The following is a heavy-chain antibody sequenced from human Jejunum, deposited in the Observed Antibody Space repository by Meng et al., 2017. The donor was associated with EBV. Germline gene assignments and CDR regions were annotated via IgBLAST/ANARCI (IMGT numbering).Heavy chain of an antibody. CDR2: IFHAGNT. D-gene: IGHD3-16*01. CDR1: GDSIISTDTW. V-gene: IGHV4-4*02. J-gene: IGHJ4*02. Sequence: QVQLQASGPGLVKPSGTRSLTCGVSGDSIISTDTWWSWVRQPPGKGLGWIGEIFHAGNTNYNPSLKSQVTMSVDTSKNQFSLNLSSVTAADSAVYYCARGSHYTWDVWGQGTLVTVSS. CDR3: ARGSHYTWDV.